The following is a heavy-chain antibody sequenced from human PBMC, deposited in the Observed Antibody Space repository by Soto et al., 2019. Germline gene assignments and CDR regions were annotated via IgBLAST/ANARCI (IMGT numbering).Heavy chain of an antibody. CDR1: GYTFTSYG. V-gene: IGHV1-18*01. CDR2: ISAYNGNT. CDR3: ARDPRGFLEWFYYYYGMDV. D-gene: IGHD3-3*01. J-gene: IGHJ6*02. Sequence: ASVKVSFKASGYTFTSYGISWVRQAPGQGLEWMGWISAYNGNTNYAQKLQGRVTMTTDTSTSTAYMELRSLRSDDTAVYYCARDPRGFLEWFYYYYGMDVWGQGTTVTVSS.